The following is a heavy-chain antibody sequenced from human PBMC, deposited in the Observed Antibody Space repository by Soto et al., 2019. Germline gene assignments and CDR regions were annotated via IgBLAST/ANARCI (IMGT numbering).Heavy chain of an antibody. Sequence: HPGGSLRLSCAASGFTFSSYAMSWVCQAPGKGLEWVSAISGSGGSTYYADSVKGRFTISRDNSKNTLYLQMNSLRAEATAVYYCENDDPEAVFDYWGQRTPVTGSS. CDR3: ENDDPEAVFDY. CDR1: GFTFSSYA. J-gene: IGHJ4*02. CDR2: ISGSGGST. V-gene: IGHV3-23*01.